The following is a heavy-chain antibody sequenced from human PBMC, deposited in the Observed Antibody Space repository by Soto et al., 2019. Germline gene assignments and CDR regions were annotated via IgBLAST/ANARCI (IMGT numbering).Heavy chain of an antibody. V-gene: IGHV1-8*02. CDR3: ARTLYGDNVDY. CDR1: GGTFSSYA. D-gene: IGHD4-17*01. CDR2: IIPNSGKA. Sequence: ASVKVSCKASGGTFSSYAISLVRQAPGQGLEWMGWIIPNSGKANYAQKFQGRVTMTRNNSISTAYMELSSLRSEDTAVYYCARTLYGDNVDYWGQGTLVTVSS. J-gene: IGHJ4*02.